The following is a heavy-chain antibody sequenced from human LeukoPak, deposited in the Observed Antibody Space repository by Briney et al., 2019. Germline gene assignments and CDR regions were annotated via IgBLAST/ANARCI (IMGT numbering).Heavy chain of an antibody. J-gene: IGHJ4*02. Sequence: GGSLRLSCAASGFTFSSYAMSWVRQAPGKGLEWVSAISGSGGTTYYADSVKGRFTISRDNSKNTLYLQMNSLRAEDTAVYYCAKRGAEVGATIAPGDSWGQGTLVTVSS. CDR3: AKRGAEVGATIAPGDS. CDR1: GFTFSSYA. V-gene: IGHV3-23*01. D-gene: IGHD1-26*01. CDR2: ISGSGGTT.